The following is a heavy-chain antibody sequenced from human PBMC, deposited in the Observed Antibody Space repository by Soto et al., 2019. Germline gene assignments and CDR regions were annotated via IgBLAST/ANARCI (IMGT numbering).Heavy chain of an antibody. Sequence: QVQLVESGGGVGQPGRSLRLSCAASGFTFSSYAMHWVRQAPGKGLEWVAVISYDGSNKYYADSVKGRFTISRDNSKNTLYLQMNSLRAEDTAVYYCARDLAGVSRYYYYGMDVWGQGTTVTVSS. V-gene: IGHV3-30-3*01. CDR3: ARDLAGVSRYYYYGMDV. D-gene: IGHD6-13*01. CDR2: ISYDGSNK. CDR1: GFTFSSYA. J-gene: IGHJ6*02.